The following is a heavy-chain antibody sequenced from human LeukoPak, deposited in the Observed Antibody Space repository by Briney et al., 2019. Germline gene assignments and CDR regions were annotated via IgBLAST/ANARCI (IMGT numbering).Heavy chain of an antibody. D-gene: IGHD6-13*01. V-gene: IGHV5-10-1*01. CDR3: ARPGYSSPLDY. CDR2: INPTDSYT. CDR1: GYSFTSHW. Sequence: GESLKISCKGSGYSFTSHWTSWVRQMPDKGLEWMGTINPTDSYTNYSPSFQGHVTISADKSISTAYLQWSSLKASDTAMYYCARPGYSSPLDYWGQGTLVTVSS. J-gene: IGHJ4*02.